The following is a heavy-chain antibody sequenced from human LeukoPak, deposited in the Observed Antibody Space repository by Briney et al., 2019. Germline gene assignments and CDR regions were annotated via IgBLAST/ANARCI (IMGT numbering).Heavy chain of an antibody. CDR3: ARDSSGIAAPGTD. J-gene: IGHJ4*02. CDR1: GGSISSYY. Sequence: SETLSLTCTVSGGSISSYYWSWIRQPPGKGLEWIGYMYYTGSTSYNPSLKSRVTISVDTAKNQFSLKLSSVTAADTAVYYCARDSSGIAAPGTDWGQGTLVTVS. CDR2: MYYTGST. V-gene: IGHV4-59*12. D-gene: IGHD6-13*01.